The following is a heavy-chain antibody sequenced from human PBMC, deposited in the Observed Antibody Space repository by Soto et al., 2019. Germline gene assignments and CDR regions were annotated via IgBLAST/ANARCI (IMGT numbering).Heavy chain of an antibody. D-gene: IGHD5-18*01. Sequence: GESLKISCKGSGYSFTSYWIGWVRQMPGKGLEWMGIIYPGDSDTRYSPSFQGQVTISADKSISTAYLQWSSLKASDTAMYYCASSTRDTAMVQHYYYYGMDVWGQGTTVTVSS. V-gene: IGHV5-51*01. CDR1: GYSFTSYW. CDR2: IYPGDSDT. J-gene: IGHJ6*02. CDR3: ASSTRDTAMVQHYYYYGMDV.